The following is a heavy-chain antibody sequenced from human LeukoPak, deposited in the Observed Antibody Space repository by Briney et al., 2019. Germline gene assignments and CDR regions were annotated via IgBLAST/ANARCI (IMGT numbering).Heavy chain of an antibody. D-gene: IGHD6-19*01. CDR1: GVSIRTYY. V-gene: IGHV4-4*07. CDR3: ATEQWLRSFDI. J-gene: IGHJ3*02. Sequence: PSETLSLTCSVSGVSIRTYYWSWIRQPAGKGLEWIGRMDFRGNTNYNPSLKSRVTMSVDTSKNQFSLKLSSVTAADTAVYYCATEQWLRSFDIWGQGTMVTVSS. CDR2: MDFRGNT.